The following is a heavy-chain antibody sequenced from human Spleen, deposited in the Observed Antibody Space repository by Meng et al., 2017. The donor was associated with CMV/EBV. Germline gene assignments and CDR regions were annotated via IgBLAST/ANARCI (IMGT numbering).Heavy chain of an antibody. CDR1: GGSFSDYY. D-gene: IGHD6-6*01. CDR3: ARLKTDSSSSPYCFDY. J-gene: IGHJ4*02. CDR2: INHSGST. V-gene: IGHV4-34*01. Sequence: YGGSFSDYYWSWIRQPPGKGLEWIEEINHSGSTNYNPSLKSRVTISLDTSKNQFSLKLSSVTAADTAVYFCARLKTDSSSSPYCFDYWGQGTLVTVSS.